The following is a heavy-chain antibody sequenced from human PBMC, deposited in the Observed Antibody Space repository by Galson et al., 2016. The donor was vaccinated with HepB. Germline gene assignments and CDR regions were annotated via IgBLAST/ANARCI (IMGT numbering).Heavy chain of an antibody. CDR1: GFRFSTYA. CDR3: AKEAGGYCSGGNCPYNWLDP. D-gene: IGHD2-15*01. V-gene: IGHV3-30-3*01. CDR2: ISNDGSDK. Sequence: SLRLSCAASGFRFSTYAIHWLRLAPGKGPEWVAVISNDGSDKDHADFVKGRFTISRDNSKNMLYLQMNSLRLEDTAVYYCAKEAGGYCSGGNCPYNWLDPWGQGTLVTVSS. J-gene: IGHJ5*02.